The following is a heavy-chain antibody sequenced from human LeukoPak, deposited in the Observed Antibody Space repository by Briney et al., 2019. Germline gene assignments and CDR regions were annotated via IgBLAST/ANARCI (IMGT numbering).Heavy chain of an antibody. CDR1: GGTFSSYA. J-gene: IGHJ4*02. CDR2: IIPIFGTA. Sequence: ASVKVSFKASGGTFSSYAISWVRQAPGQGLEWMGGIIPIFGTANYAQKFQGRVTITTDESTSTAYMELSSLRSEDTAVYYCARERSSMIVGYFDYWGQGTLVTVSS. V-gene: IGHV1-69*05. D-gene: IGHD3-22*01. CDR3: ARERSSMIVGYFDY.